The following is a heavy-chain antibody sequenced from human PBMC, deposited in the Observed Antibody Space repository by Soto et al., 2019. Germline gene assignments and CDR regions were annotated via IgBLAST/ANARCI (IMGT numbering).Heavy chain of an antibody. CDR2: ISAYNGNT. V-gene: IGHV1-18*01. J-gene: IGHJ5*02. D-gene: IGHD3-3*01. CDR3: ARDRVVVPGWFDP. Sequence: QVQLVQSGAEVKKPGASVKVYCKASGYTFGSYGMTWVRQAPGQGLEWMGWISAYNGNTDYAQKFQGRVTLTTDTSTDTAYMELRSLRSDDTAVYYCARDRVVVPGWFDPWGQGTLVTVSS. CDR1: GYTFGSYG.